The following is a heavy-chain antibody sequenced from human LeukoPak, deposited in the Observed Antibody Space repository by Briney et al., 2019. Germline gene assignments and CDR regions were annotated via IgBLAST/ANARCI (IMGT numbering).Heavy chain of an antibody. Sequence: PGGSLRLSCAASGFTFSDYYMNWIRQAPGKGLEWISYISSSSDYTTYAASVKGRFTISRDNSKNSLYLQMYSLRAEDSAVYYCARDPPGDGGVTLDYWGQGTLVTVSS. V-gene: IGHV3-11*05. CDR2: ISSSSDYT. J-gene: IGHJ4*02. D-gene: IGHD2-8*02. CDR3: ARDPPGDGGVTLDY. CDR1: GFTFSDYY.